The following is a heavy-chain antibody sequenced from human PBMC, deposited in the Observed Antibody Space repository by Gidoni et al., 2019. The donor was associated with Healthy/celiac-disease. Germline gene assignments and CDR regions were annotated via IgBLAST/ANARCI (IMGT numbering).Heavy chain of an antibody. CDR3: ARHTVAYYYYGMDV. CDR2: IYYSGST. D-gene: IGHD4-17*01. Sequence: QLQLQESGPGLVKPSETLSLTCTVSGGSISSSSYYWGWIRQPPGKGLEWIGSIYYSGSTYYNPSLKSRVTISVDTSKNQFSLKLSSVTAADTAVYYCARHTVAYYYYGMDVWGQGTTVTVSS. J-gene: IGHJ6*02. V-gene: IGHV4-39*01. CDR1: GGSISSSSYY.